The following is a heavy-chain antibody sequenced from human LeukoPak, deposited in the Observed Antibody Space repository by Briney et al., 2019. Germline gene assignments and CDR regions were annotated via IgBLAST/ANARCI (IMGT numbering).Heavy chain of an antibody. J-gene: IGHJ3*01. CDR3: ASARLGSGLEGAFDV. V-gene: IGHV4-59*01. CDR1: GGSISSYH. CDR2: IYYSGST. Sequence: PLETLSLTCTVSGGSISSYHWSWIRQPPGKGLEWIGYIYYSGSTNYNPSLKSRVTISIDASKNQFSLWLSSVTAADTAVYHCASARLGSGLEGAFDVWGQGTMVTVSS. D-gene: IGHD6-25*01.